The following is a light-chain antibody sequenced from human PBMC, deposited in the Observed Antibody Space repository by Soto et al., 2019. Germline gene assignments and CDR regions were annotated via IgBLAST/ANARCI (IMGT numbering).Light chain of an antibody. CDR2: GVS. Sequence: QSALTQPASVSGSPGQSITISCSGTRSDIGSYNYVAWYQQFPGKTPKILIYGVSNRPSGVSSRFSGSKSGNTASLTISGLQAEDEADYYCTSYTSSNTYVFGGGTKVTVL. V-gene: IGLV2-14*01. J-gene: IGLJ1*01. CDR3: TSYTSSNTYV. CDR1: RSDIGSYNY.